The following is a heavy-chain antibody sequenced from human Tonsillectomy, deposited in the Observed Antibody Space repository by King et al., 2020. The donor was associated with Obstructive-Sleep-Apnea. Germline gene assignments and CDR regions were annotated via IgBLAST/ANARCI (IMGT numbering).Heavy chain of an antibody. D-gene: IGHD3-10*01. CDR3: ARGRMVRGAGGAFDL. J-gene: IGHJ3*01. Sequence: VQLVESGGGLVKPGGSLRLSCAASGFTFSSYSMNWVRQAPGKGLEWVSSISSSSSYIYYADSVKGRFTISRDNAKNSLYLQMNSLRAEDTAVYSCARGRMVRGAGGAFDLWGQGTMVTVSS. CDR1: GFTFSSYS. V-gene: IGHV3-21*01. CDR2: ISSSSSYI.